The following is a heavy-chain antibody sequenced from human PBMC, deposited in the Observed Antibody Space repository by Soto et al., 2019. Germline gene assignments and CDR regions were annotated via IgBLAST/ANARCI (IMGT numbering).Heavy chain of an antibody. CDR2: ISAYNGNT. J-gene: IGHJ3*02. Sequence: QVQLVQSGAEVKKPGASVKVSCKASGYTFTSYGISWVRQAPGQGLEWMGWISAYNGNTNYAQKLQGRVTMTTDTYTSTDYMELRRLSAVDTAVYYCARDEMAYGSGRSAFDIWGQGTLVTVSS. D-gene: IGHD3-10*01. CDR1: GYTFTSYG. V-gene: IGHV1-18*01. CDR3: ARDEMAYGSGRSAFDI.